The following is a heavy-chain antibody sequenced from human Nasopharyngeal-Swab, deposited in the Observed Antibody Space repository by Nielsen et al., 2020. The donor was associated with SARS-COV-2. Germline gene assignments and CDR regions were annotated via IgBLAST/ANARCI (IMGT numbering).Heavy chain of an antibody. D-gene: IGHD3-9*01. V-gene: IGHV4-38-2*01. CDR3: ARGKPAYDILTGYFTRPYYYYYGMDV. CDR2: IYHSGST. J-gene: IGHJ6*02. Sequence: SETLSLTCAVSGYSISSGYYWGWIRQPPGKGLEWLGSIYHSGSTNYNPSLKSRVTMSVDTSKNQFSLKLSSVTAADTAVYYCARGKPAYDILTGYFTRPYYYYYGMDVWGQGTTVTVSS. CDR1: GYSISSGYY.